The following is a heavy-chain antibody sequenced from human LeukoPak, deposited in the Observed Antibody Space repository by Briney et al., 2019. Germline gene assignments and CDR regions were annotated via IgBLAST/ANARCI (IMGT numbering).Heavy chain of an antibody. D-gene: IGHD3-22*01. CDR1: GFTFSSYA. J-gene: IGHJ3*01. V-gene: IGHV3-64*01. Sequence: GGSLRLSCAASGFTFSSYAMHWVRQAPGKGLEYVSAISSNGGSTYYANSVKGRFTISRDNSKNTLYLQMDSLRAEDTAVYYCARSYDSSGYYYFGYATFDLWGQGTMVTVSS. CDR2: ISSNGGST. CDR3: ARSYDSSGYYYFGYATFDL.